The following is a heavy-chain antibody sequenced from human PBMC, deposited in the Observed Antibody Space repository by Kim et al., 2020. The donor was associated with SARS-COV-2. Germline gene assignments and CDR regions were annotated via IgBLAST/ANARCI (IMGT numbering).Heavy chain of an antibody. CDR3: ARGNKYSSSWYHNPYYYYGMDV. CDR2: INHSGST. CDR1: GGSFSGYY. Sequence: SETLSLTCAVYGGSFSGYYWSWIRQPPGKGLEWIGEINHSGSTNYNPSLKSRVTISVDTSKNQFSLKLSSVTAADTAVYYCARGNKYSSSWYHNPYYYYGMDVWGQGTTVTVSS. J-gene: IGHJ6*02. D-gene: IGHD6-13*01. V-gene: IGHV4-34*01.